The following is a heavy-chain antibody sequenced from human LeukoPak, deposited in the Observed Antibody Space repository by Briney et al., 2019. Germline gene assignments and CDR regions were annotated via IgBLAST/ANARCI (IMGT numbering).Heavy chain of an antibody. D-gene: IGHD2-15*01. CDR2: IIPIFGTA. J-gene: IGHJ6*02. CDR1: GGTFSSYA. Sequence: GASVKVSCKASGGTFSSYAISWVRQAPGQGLEWMGGIIPIFGTANYAQKFQGRVTITADESTSTAYMELSSLRSEDTAVYYCASYPLVVVVAAVEYYYYYGMDVWGQGTTVTVSS. V-gene: IGHV1-69*13. CDR3: ASYPLVVVVAAVEYYYYYGMDV.